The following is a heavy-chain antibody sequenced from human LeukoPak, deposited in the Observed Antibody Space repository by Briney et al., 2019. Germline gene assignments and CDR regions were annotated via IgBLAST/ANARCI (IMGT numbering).Heavy chain of an antibody. Sequence: SQTLSLTCTVSGGSISSGDYYWSWIRQPPGKGLEWIGYIYYSGSTYYNPSLKSRVTISVDTSKNQFSLKLSSVTAADTAVYYCARAKMATAEGTPYYFDCWGQGTLVTVSS. CDR3: ARAKMATAEGTPYYFDC. D-gene: IGHD5-24*01. CDR1: GGSISSGDYY. V-gene: IGHV4-30-4*01. CDR2: IYYSGST. J-gene: IGHJ4*02.